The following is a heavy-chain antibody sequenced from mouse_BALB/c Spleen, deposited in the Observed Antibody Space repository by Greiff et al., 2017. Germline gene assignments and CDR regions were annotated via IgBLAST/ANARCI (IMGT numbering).Heavy chain of an antibody. CDR1: GFTFSDFY. J-gene: IGHJ3*01. CDR3: ARYGSRRLRGGALAY. Sequence: EVKVVESGGGLVQPGGSLRLSCATSGFTFSDFYMEWVRQPPGKRLEWIAASRNKANDYTTEYSASVKGRFIVSRDTSQSILYLQMNALRAEDTAIYYCARYGSRRLRGGALAYWGQGTLVTVSA. V-gene: IGHV7-1*02. CDR2: SRNKANDYTT. D-gene: IGHD1-1*01.